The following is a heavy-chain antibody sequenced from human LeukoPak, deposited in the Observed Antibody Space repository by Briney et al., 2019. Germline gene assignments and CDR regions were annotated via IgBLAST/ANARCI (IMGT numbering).Heavy chain of an antibody. V-gene: IGHV4-39*01. CDR2: ISYSVTT. Sequence: PSETLSLTCTVSGGSISTTSYWWAWIRQPPGKGLEWIASISYSVTTYYSPSLRSRVTISVDTSRNQFSLKLSSVTAADTAVYYCARHLRGATIYYDFWGQGTLVTVSS. J-gene: IGHJ4*02. CDR1: GGSISTTSYW. D-gene: IGHD1-26*01. CDR3: ARHLRGATIYYDF.